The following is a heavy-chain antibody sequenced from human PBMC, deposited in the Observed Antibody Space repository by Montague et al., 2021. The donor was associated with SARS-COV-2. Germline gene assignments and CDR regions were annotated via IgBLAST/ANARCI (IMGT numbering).Heavy chain of an antibody. Sequence: SETLSLTCAVHGGSFSTYSWNWIRQPPGKGLEWIGEIHHGGSTNYNPSLKSRVTISADTSKNQFSLKLTSVAAADTAVYYCARLGDGVVPSPILGVGPYYSYYYKDVWGKGTTGTVSS. CDR1: GGSFSTYS. CDR3: ARLGDGVVPSPILGVGPYYSYYYKDV. D-gene: IGHD3-10*01. CDR2: IHHGGST. V-gene: IGHV4-34*01. J-gene: IGHJ6*03.